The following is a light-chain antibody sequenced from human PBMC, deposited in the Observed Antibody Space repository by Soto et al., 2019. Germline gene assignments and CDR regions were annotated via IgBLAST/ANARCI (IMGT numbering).Light chain of an antibody. J-gene: IGLJ3*02. CDR1: SSDVGNYNY. V-gene: IGLV2-14*01. CDR3: SSYVRSSSSWV. Sequence: QSALTQPASVSGSPGQSITISCTGTSSDVGNYNYVSWYQLHPGKAPKLMIYEVTNRPSGVSDRFSGSKSGNTACLTVSGLQAEDEGDYYCSSYVRSSSSWVFGGGTKLTVL. CDR2: EVT.